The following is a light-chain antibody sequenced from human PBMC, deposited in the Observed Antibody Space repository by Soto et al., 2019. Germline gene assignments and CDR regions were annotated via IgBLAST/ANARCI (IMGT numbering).Light chain of an antibody. Sequence: SANVGDRVTITSRASQNISSYLAWYQQKPGKAPTLLIYAASTLQSGVPSRFSGSGFGTDFTLTISSLQADDFASDYCQQLRSYSSTFGGGTKVDIK. CDR1: QNISSY. V-gene: IGKV1-9*01. CDR3: QQLRSYSST. CDR2: AAS. J-gene: IGKJ4*02.